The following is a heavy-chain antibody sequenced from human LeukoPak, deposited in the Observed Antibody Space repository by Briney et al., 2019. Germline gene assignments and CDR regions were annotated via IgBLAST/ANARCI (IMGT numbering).Heavy chain of an antibody. J-gene: IGHJ3*02. CDR2: ISAYSGNT. V-gene: IGHV1-18*01. D-gene: IGHD6-19*01. Sequence: ASVKVSCKASGYTFTSYGISWVRQAPGQGLEWMGWISAYSGNTNYAQKLQGRVTMTTDTSTSTAYMELRSLRSDDTAVYYCAKEKNSGWHDAFDIWGQGTMVTVSS. CDR3: AKEKNSGWHDAFDI. CDR1: GYTFTSYG.